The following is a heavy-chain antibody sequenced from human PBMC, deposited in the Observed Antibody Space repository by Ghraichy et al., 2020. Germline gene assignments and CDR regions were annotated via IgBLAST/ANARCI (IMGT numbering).Heavy chain of an antibody. D-gene: IGHD4-17*01. CDR2: ISAYNGIT. J-gene: IGHJ6*02. CDR3: ARDPFRANTVTTFRYGMDV. CDR1: GYTFTSYG. V-gene: IGHV1-18*01. Sequence: ASVKVSCKASGYTFTSYGISWVRQATGQGLEWMGWISAYNGITNYAQKLQGRVTMTTDTSTSTAYMELRSLRSDDTAVYYCARDPFRANTVTTFRYGMDVWGQGTTVTVSS.